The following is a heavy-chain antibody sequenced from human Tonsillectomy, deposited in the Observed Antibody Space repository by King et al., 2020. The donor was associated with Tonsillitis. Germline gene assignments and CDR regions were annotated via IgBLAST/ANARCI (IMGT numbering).Heavy chain of an antibody. Sequence: VQLVESGGGLVQPGGSLRLSCAASGFTFSSYAMSWVRQAPGKGLEWGSAISGSGGSTYYADSVKGRLTISRDNSKNTLYLQRNSLRAEDTALYYCAKHIWVGELSGVYWGQGTLVTVAS. CDR1: GFTFSSYA. D-gene: IGHD3-10*01. J-gene: IGHJ4*02. V-gene: IGHV3-23*04. CDR2: ISGSGGST. CDR3: AKHIWVGELSGVY.